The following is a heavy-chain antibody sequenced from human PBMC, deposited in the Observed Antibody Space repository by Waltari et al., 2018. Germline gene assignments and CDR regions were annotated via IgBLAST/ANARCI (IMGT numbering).Heavy chain of an antibody. D-gene: IGHD1-26*01. CDR1: EFTFSSYA. Sequence: EVQLLESGGGLVQPGGSLRISCAASEFTFSSYAMSWVRQAPGKGLEWVTGIYSGGSTYYADSVKGRFTISRDNSKNTLYLQMNSLRAEDTAVYYCAKVGGGSYWAVYYYYYMDVWGKGTTVTVSS. V-gene: IGHV3-23*03. CDR2: IYSGGST. CDR3: AKVGGGSYWAVYYYYYMDV. J-gene: IGHJ6*03.